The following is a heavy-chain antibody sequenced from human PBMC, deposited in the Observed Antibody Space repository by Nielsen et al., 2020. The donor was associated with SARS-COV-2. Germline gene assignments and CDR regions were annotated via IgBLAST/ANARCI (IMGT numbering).Heavy chain of an antibody. CDR2: IWYDGSNT. D-gene: IGHD3-3*01. V-gene: IGHV3-33*01. CDR1: GLIFGTYG. CDR3: ARLSNFWSGYNDY. J-gene: IGHJ4*02. Sequence: GESLKISCRASGLIFGTYGMHWVRQAPGKGLEWVGNIWYDGSNTNYADSVKGRFTISRENSKNTLYLQMNSLTADDTAVYYCARLSNFWSGYNDYWGQGTLVTVSS.